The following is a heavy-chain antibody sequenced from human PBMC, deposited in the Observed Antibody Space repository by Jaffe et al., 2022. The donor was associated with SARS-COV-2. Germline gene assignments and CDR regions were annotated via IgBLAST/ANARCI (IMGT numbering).Heavy chain of an antibody. V-gene: IGHV1-2*06. CDR1: GYTFTGYY. J-gene: IGHJ4*02. D-gene: IGHD1-26*01. CDR3: ARDRSGWELLPDGVDY. Sequence: QVQLVQSGAEVKKPGASVKVSCKASGYTFTGYYMHWVRQAPGQGLEWMGRINPNSGGTNYAQKFQGRVTMTRDTSISTAYMELSRLRSDDTAVYYCARDRSGWELLPDGVDYWGQGTLVTVSS. CDR2: INPNSGGT.